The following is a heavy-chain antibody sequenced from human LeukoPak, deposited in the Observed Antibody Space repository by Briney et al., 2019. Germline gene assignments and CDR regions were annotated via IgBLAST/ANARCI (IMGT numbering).Heavy chain of an antibody. D-gene: IGHD6-6*01. J-gene: IGHJ4*02. V-gene: IGHV3-23*01. CDR2: ISTSGGNT. CDR1: GFTFSNYA. CDR3: AKESALYSSSPFDY. Sequence: GGSLRLSCVASGFTFSNYAMSWVRQSPGKGLEWVSAISTSGGNTYYADSVKGRFTISRDNSKNTLYLQMNSLRAEDTAVYYCAKESALYSSSPFDYWGPGTLVTVSS.